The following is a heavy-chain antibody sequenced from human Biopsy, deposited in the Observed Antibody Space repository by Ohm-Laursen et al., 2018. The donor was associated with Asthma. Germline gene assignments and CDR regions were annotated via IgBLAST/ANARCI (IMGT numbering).Heavy chain of an antibody. CDR3: ARGVESSGRGPFYFFALDV. D-gene: IGHD6-25*01. Sequence: LRLSCAASGFSFSDYYMTWMRQAPGKGLEWVSSISSSGSTKYPAESVQGRFTISRDNAQKSLFLQMNSLRAEDTAIYFCARGVESSGRGPFYFFALDVWGQGTTVAVS. V-gene: IGHV3-11*01. J-gene: IGHJ6*02. CDR2: ISSSGSTK. CDR1: GFSFSDYY.